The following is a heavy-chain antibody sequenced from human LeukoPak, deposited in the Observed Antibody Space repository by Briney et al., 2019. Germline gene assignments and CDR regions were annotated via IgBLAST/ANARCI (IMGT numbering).Heavy chain of an antibody. CDR2: IYHSGST. D-gene: IGHD3-10*01. Sequence: SETLSLTCTVSGYSISSGYYWGWIRQPPGKGLERIGSIYHSGSTYYNPSLKSRVTISVDTSKNQFSLKLSSVTAADTAVYYCARDGMYYYGLGRRGWFDPWGQGTLVTVSS. J-gene: IGHJ5*02. CDR3: ARDGMYYYGLGRRGWFDP. V-gene: IGHV4-38-2*02. CDR1: GYSISSGYY.